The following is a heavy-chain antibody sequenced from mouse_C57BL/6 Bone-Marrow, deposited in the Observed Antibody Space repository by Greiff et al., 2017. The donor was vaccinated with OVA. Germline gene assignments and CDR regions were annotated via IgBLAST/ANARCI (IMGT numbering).Heavy chain of an antibody. V-gene: IGHV1-81*01. CDR2: IYPRSGNT. CDR3: ARDYYSPAWVAY. Sequence: QVQLQQSGAELARPGASVKLSCKASGYTFTSYGISWVKQRTGQGLEWIGEIYPRSGNTYYNEKFKGKATLTADKSSSTAYMELRSLTSEDSAGYSCARDYYSPAWVAYWGKGTLVTVSA. J-gene: IGHJ3*01. CDR1: GYTFTSYG. D-gene: IGHD2-12*01.